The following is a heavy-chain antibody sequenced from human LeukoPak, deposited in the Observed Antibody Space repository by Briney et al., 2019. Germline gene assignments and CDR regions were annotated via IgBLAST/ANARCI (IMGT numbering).Heavy chain of an antibody. J-gene: IGHJ5*02. CDR2: IWSDGSNK. CDR3: AKDRGATGSDWFDP. D-gene: IGHD1-26*01. Sequence: GGSLSLSCAASGFTFSSYGMHWVRQAPGKGLEWVAVIWSDGSNKDYADSVMGRFTISRDNSKNTLYLEMNRLRAEDTAVYYCAKDRGATGSDWFDPWGQGTLVSVSS. V-gene: IGHV3-33*06. CDR1: GFTFSSYG.